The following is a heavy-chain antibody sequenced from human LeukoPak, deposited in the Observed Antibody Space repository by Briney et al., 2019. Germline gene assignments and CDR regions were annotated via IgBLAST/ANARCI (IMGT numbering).Heavy chain of an antibody. Sequence: GRSLRLSCAASGFTFDDYAMHWVRQAPGKGLEWVSGISWNSGSIGYADSMKGRFTISRDNAKNSLYLQMNSLRAEDTAVYYCAKDLTIFGGRGMDVWGQGTTVTVSS. D-gene: IGHD3-3*01. CDR1: GFTFDDYA. V-gene: IGHV3-9*01. J-gene: IGHJ6*02. CDR3: AKDLTIFGGRGMDV. CDR2: ISWNSGSI.